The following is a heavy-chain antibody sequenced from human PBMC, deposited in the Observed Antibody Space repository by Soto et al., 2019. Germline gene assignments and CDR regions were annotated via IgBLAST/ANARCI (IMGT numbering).Heavy chain of an antibody. Sequence: EVQLVESGGTLIQPGGSLRLSCAASGFSGSNTFMTWVRQAPGKGLEWVSCVYRDGTTYYGDSVKGRFTIARDRATNTLFLQMHRLRAEDTAVYYCAKDRPLDPWGQGTLVTVSS. CDR3: AKDRPLDP. J-gene: IGHJ5*02. V-gene: IGHV3-53*01. CDR1: GFSGSNTF. CDR2: VYRDGTT.